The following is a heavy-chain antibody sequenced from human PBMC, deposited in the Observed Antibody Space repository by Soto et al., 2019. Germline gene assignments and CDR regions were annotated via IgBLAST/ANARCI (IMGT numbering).Heavy chain of an antibody. V-gene: IGHV1-2*02. Sequence: ASVKVSCKASGYTFTVYYMHWVRQAPGQGLEWMGWINPKSGGTMYPQKFQGRVTMTWDTSISTAYMALTRLGSDDTAVYYCARDLAKGGGSAGFDYWGQGTLVTVSS. J-gene: IGHJ4*02. CDR2: INPKSGGT. D-gene: IGHD1-26*01. CDR1: GYTFTVYY. CDR3: ARDLAKGGGSAGFDY.